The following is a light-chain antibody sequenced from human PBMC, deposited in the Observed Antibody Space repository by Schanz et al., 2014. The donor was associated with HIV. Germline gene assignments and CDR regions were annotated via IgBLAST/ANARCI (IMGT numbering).Light chain of an antibody. J-gene: IGKJ2*01. V-gene: IGKV3-11*01. CDR3: QQRSNWPPGYT. CDR2: GAF. Sequence: EIVLTQSPGTLSLSPGERATLSCRASQSVGSNLAWYQHKPGQAPRLLIYGAFTRATGIPARFSGSGSGTDFTLTISSLEPEDFAVYYCQQRSNWPPGYTFGQGTKLEIK. CDR1: QSVGSN.